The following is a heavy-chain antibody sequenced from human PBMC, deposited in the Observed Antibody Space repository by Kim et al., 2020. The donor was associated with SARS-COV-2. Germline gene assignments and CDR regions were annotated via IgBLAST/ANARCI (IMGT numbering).Heavy chain of an antibody. D-gene: IGHD2-2*01. J-gene: IGHJ6*02. V-gene: IGHV4-59*01. CDR3: ARDRSTDGGRDV. Sequence: TYNHSLKSRVTISVDTSKNPFSLKLSSVTAADTAVYYCARDRSTDGGRDVWGQGTTVTVSS.